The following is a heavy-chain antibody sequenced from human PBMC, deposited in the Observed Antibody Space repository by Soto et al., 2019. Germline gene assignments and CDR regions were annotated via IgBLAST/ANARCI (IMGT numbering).Heavy chain of an antibody. J-gene: IGHJ4*02. V-gene: IGHV4-39*01. Sequence: TSETLSLTCTISGASMTSSSYFWGFVRQPPGLGLEWIGTIYYNRSTYYSTSLKSRVTISVDTSKNQFSPKLSSVTAADTAVYYCARQTYSSGSYYWGQGTLVTVSS. CDR1: GASMTSSSYF. CDR3: ARQTYSSGSYY. D-gene: IGHD6-19*01. CDR2: IYYNRST.